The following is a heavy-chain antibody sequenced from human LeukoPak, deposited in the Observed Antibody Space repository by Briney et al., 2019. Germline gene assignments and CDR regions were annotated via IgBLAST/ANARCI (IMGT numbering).Heavy chain of an antibody. D-gene: IGHD4-11*01. J-gene: IGHJ4*02. CDR2: IYYSGSS. Sequence: SETLSLTCTVSGGSISSYYWGWIRQPPGKGLEWIGSIYYSGSSYYNPSLKSRVTISVDTSKNQFSLKLTSVTAADTAVYYCGVGTMTTVNTFDYWGQGTLVTVSS. CDR1: GGSISSYY. CDR3: GVGTMTTVNTFDY. V-gene: IGHV4-39*01.